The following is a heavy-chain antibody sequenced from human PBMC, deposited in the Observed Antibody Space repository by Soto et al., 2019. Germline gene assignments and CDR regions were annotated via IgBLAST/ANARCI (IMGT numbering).Heavy chain of an antibody. V-gene: IGHV3-15*07. CDR1: GFTFSNAC. Sequence: GGSLRLSCAASGFTFSNACMNWVRQAPGKGLEWVGRIKSKTDGGTTDYAAPVKGRFTISRDDSKNTLYLQMNSLKTEDKAVYYCTTALDSSSWYADYPETYYYYYGMDVWGEGTTVTVSS. J-gene: IGHJ6*04. CDR3: TTALDSSSWYADYPETYYYYYGMDV. CDR2: IKSKTDGGTT. D-gene: IGHD6-13*01.